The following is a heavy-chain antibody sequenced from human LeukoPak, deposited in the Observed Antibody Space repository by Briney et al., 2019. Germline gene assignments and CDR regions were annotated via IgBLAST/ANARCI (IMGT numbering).Heavy chain of an antibody. J-gene: IGHJ4*02. CDR1: GGSISGYY. CDR3: ARVSGSGWVDY. Sequence: SETLSLTCAVYGGSISGYYWSWIRQPPGKGLEWIGEINHSGSTNYNPSLKSRVTISVDTSKNQFSLKLSSVTAADTAVYYCARVSGSGWVDYWGQGTLVTVSS. CDR2: INHSGST. D-gene: IGHD6-19*01. V-gene: IGHV4-34*01.